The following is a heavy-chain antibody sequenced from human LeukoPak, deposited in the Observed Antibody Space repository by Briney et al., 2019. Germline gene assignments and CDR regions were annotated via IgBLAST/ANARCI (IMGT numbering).Heavy chain of an antibody. Sequence: ASVKVSCKASGYTFTSYGISWVRQAPGQGLEWMGWISAYNGSTKYAQKLQGRVTMTTDTSTSTAYMELRSLRSDDTAVYYCARARRGVVMATIFDFWGQGTLVTVSS. J-gene: IGHJ4*02. D-gene: IGHD5-24*01. CDR3: ARARRGVVMATIFDF. CDR2: ISAYNGST. CDR1: GYTFTSYG. V-gene: IGHV1-18*01.